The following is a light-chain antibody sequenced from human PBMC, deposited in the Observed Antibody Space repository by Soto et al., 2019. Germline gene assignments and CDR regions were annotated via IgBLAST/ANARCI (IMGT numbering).Light chain of an antibody. CDR1: RSVSSY. J-gene: IGKJ4*01. Sequence: EIVLTQSPATLSLSPGERATLSCGASRSVSSYLAWYQQKPGQAPRLLIYDASYRATDIPARFSGGGSGPDFTLTIGSLEPVDVAVYYCQHRSDWPPRLSFGGGTKVEIK. V-gene: IGKV3-11*01. CDR2: DAS. CDR3: QHRSDWPPRLS.